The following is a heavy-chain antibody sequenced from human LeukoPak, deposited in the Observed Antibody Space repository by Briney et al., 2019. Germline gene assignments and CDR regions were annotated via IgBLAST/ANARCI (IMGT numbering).Heavy chain of an antibody. V-gene: IGHV3-74*01. J-gene: IGHJ5*02. D-gene: IGHD3-3*01. CDR1: GFTSNSYW. CDR3: VSDLYGGHDQ. Sequence: GGPLRLSCAAAGFTSNSYWMHWVRQAPGKGLVWVSRIDEDGKTIDYADSVKGRFTISRDNAQDTLYLQMSSLRDEDTAVYYCVSDLYGGHDQWGRGTLVTVSS. CDR2: IDEDGKTI.